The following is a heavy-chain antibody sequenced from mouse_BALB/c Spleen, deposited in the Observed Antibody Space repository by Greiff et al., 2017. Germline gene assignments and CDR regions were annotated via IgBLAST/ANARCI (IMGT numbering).Heavy chain of an antibody. Sequence: EVKLVESGGGLVQPGGSMKLSCVASGFTFSNYWMNWVRQSPEKGLEWVAEIRLKSNNYATHYAESVKGRFTISRDDSKSSVYLQMNNLRAEDTGIYYCTLLRLYYYAMDYWGQGTSVTVSS. D-gene: IGHD1-1*01. CDR2: IRLKSNNYAT. J-gene: IGHJ4*01. CDR3: TLLRLYYYAMDY. CDR1: GFTFSNYW. V-gene: IGHV6-6*02.